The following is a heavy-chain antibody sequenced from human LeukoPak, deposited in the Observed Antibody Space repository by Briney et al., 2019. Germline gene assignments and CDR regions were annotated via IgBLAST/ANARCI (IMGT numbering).Heavy chain of an antibody. J-gene: IGHJ4*02. CDR2: ISYDGSNK. D-gene: IGHD4-17*01. CDR1: GFTFSSYG. V-gene: IGHV3-30*03. Sequence: GGSLRLSCAASGFTFSSYGMHWVRQAPGKGLEWVAVISYDGSNKYYADSVKGRFTISRDNSKNTLYLQMNSLRAEDTAVYYCASTVKVYWGQGTLVTVSS. CDR3: ASTVKVY.